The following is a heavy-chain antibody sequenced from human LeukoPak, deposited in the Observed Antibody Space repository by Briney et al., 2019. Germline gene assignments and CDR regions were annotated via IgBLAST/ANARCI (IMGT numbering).Heavy chain of an antibody. CDR3: AKNGAGFAY. CDR1: GGSMSIYY. Sequence: PSETLSPTCTVSGGSMSIYYWSCIRQPPGKGPEWIGYIYYSGSTNYNPSLKSRVTISVDTSKNQFSLKLSSVTAADTAVYFCAKNGAGFAYWGQGTLVTVSS. J-gene: IGHJ4*02. D-gene: IGHD3-10*01. V-gene: IGHV4-59*01. CDR2: IYYSGST.